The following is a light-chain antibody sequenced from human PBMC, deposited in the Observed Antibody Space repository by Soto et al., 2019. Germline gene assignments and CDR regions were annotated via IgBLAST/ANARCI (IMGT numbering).Light chain of an antibody. CDR1: SSDIGGYDY. J-gene: IGLJ1*01. Sequence: QSALTQPPSASGSPGQSVTISCTGTSSDIGGYDYVSWYQQHPGKAPKLMIYEVSKRPSGVPGRFSGSRSGNTASLTVSGLQAEDEADYYCCSYSGSNSLYVFGTGTKLTVL. CDR3: CSYSGSNSLYV. V-gene: IGLV2-8*01. CDR2: EVS.